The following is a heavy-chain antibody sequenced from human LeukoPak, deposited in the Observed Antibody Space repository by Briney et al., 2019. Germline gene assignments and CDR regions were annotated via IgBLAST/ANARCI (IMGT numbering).Heavy chain of an antibody. CDR2: ISFRGTTI. V-gene: IGHV3-48*04. CDR1: GFTFSNYN. J-gene: IGHJ4*02. Sequence: GVLRLSCAASGFTFSNYNMNWVRQAPGKGLEWVSYISFRGTTIYYADSVKGRFTISRDNAKNSLFLQMNSLRAEYTAVYYCAREFPPDYWGQGTLVTVSS. CDR3: AREFPPDY.